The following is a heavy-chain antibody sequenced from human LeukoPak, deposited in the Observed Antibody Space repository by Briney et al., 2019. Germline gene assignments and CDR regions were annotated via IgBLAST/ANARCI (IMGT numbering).Heavy chain of an antibody. J-gene: IGHJ4*02. V-gene: IGHV3-23*01. CDR2: ISGSGGST. D-gene: IGHD2-21*02. CDR1: GFTFSSYA. Sequence: QSGGSLRLSCAASGFTFSSYAMSWVRQAPGKGLEWVSVISGSGGSTYYADSVKGRFTISRDNSKNTLYLQMNSLRAEDTAVYYCAKIQAYCGGDCYSLGYFDYWGQGTLVTVSS. CDR3: AKIQAYCGGDCYSLGYFDY.